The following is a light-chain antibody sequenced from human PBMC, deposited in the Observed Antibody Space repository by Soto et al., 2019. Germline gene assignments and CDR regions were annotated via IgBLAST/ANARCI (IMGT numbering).Light chain of an antibody. CDR1: QDIGRR. CDR2: TVS. CDR3: FQVAKFPRT. V-gene: IGKV1-12*01. J-gene: IGKJ1*01. Sequence: DIQMTQSPSFVYASLGDRVTITCRASQDIGRRFAWLQQKPGKAPRLLTQTVSTLPVGVPARFSGSGSGAEVTLNISSLGHDDFATYDCFQVAKFPRTFGQGTTVDLK.